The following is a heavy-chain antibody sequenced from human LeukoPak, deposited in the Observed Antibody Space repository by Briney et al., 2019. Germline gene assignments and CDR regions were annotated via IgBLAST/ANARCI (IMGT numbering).Heavy chain of an antibody. CDR3: AKAGIEVAGTLNWFDP. V-gene: IGHV4-34*01. CDR2: INHSGST. Sequence: PSETLSLTCAVYGGSFSDYYWSWICQPPGQGLEWIGEINHSGSTNYNPSLKSRVTMSLDTSKNQFSLKFNSMIAADTAVYYCAKAGIEVAGTLNWFDPWGQGTLVTVSS. CDR1: GGSFSDYY. D-gene: IGHD6-19*01. J-gene: IGHJ5*02.